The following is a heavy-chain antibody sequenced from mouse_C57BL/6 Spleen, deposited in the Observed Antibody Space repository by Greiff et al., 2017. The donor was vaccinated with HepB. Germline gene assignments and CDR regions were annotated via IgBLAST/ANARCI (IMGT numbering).Heavy chain of an antibody. V-gene: IGHV1-53*01. Sequence: VQLQQPGTELVKPGASVKLSCKASGYTFTSYWMHWVKQRPGQGLEWMGNINPSNGGTNYNEKFKSKATLTVDKSSSTAYMQLSSLTSEDSAVYYCARDYYGSEGWYFDVWGTGTTVTVSS. J-gene: IGHJ1*03. CDR1: GYTFTSYW. D-gene: IGHD1-1*01. CDR3: ARDYYGSEGWYFDV. CDR2: INPSNGGT.